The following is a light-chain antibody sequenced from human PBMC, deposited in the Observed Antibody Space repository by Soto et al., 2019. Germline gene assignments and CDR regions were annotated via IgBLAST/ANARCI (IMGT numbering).Light chain of an antibody. CDR2: GAS. V-gene: IGKV3-15*01. Sequence: IVMTQSQVTLSVSPGERASLSCRASQSVSSNVAWYQQKPGQAPRLLIYGASTGATGIPARFSGSGSGTDFTLTISSLQPEDFATYYCLQYWDYSWTFGQGTKVDI. CDR1: QSVSSN. J-gene: IGKJ1*01. CDR3: LQYWDYSWT.